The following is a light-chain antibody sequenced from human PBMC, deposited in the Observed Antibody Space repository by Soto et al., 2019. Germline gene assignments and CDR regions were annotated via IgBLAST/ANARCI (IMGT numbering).Light chain of an antibody. CDR3: QQYGDSPT. Sequence: EIVLTQSPGTLSLSPGERATLSCRASQTVSSGFLAWYQQKPGQAPRLLIYGASSRATGIPDRFSGNGSGTDFTLTITRLEPEDFAVYYCQQYGDSPTFGGGTKVEIK. CDR2: GAS. V-gene: IGKV3-20*01. J-gene: IGKJ4*01. CDR1: QTVSSGF.